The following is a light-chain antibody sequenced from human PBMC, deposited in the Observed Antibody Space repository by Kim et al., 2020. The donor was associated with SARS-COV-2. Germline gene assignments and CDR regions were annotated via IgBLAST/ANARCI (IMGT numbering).Light chain of an antibody. CDR1: SLRSYY. J-gene: IGLJ2*01. V-gene: IGLV3-19*01. CDR3: NSRESGVNHVI. Sequence: ALGQTVRITCQGDSLRSYYATWYQQTPGQAPVLVIYDKNNRPSGIPARFSGSYSGNTAFFTITGAQAGDDAVYYCNSRESGVNHVIFGGGTQLTVL. CDR2: DKN.